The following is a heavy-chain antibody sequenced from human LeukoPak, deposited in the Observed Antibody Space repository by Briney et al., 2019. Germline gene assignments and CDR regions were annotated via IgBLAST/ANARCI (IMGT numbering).Heavy chain of an antibody. CDR2: IHYSGGT. CDR1: GGSIGSFY. D-gene: IGHD5-18*01. V-gene: IGHV4-59*01. CDR3: ARGGYSYGYYFEL. Sequence: PSETLSLTCIVSGGSIGSFYWSWIRQPPGKGLEWIAYIHYSGGTSHNPSLKSRVTISVDTSKDQFSLKLSSVSAADTAVYYCARGGYSYGYYFELWGQGTLVTVSS. J-gene: IGHJ4*02.